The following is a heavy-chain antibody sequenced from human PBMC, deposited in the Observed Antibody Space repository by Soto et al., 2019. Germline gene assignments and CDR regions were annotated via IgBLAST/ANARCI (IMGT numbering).Heavy chain of an antibody. CDR3: ARSTHVDTAMVTSNGDPGYFDY. CDR1: GYSFTSYW. J-gene: IGHJ4*02. CDR2: IYPGDSDT. Sequence: PGESLKISCKGSGYSFTSYWIGWVRQMPGKGLEWMGIIYPGDSDTRYSPSFQGQVTISADKSISTAYLQWSSLTASDTAMYYCARSTHVDTAMVTSNGDPGYFDYWGEGTLVTVSS. V-gene: IGHV5-51*01. D-gene: IGHD5-18*01.